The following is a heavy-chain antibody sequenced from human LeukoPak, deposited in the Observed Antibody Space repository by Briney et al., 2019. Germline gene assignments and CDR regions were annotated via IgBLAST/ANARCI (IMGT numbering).Heavy chain of an antibody. Sequence: GGSLRLSCAASGFTFSSYAMSWVRQAPGKGLEWVSAISGSGGSTYYADSVKGRFTISRDNSKNTLYLQMNSLRAEDTAVYYCAKATQGSVRPPYYYYYGMDVWGQGTTVTVSS. D-gene: IGHD3-10*02. J-gene: IGHJ6*02. CDR1: GFTFSSYA. CDR2: ISGSGGST. V-gene: IGHV3-23*01. CDR3: AKATQGSVRPPYYYYYGMDV.